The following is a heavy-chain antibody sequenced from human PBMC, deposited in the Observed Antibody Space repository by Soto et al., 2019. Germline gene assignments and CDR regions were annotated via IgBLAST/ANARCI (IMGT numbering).Heavy chain of an antibody. J-gene: IGHJ4*02. CDR1: GFTFDDYA. CDR3: AKGSAYSSGWYHDY. D-gene: IGHD6-19*01. V-gene: IGHV3-9*01. Sequence: EVQLVESGGGLVQPGRSLRLSCAASGFTFDDYAMHWVRQAPGKGLEWVSGISWNSGRIGYADSVKGRFTISRDNAKNSLYLQMNSLRAEDTALYYCAKGSAYSSGWYHDYWGLGTLVTVSS. CDR2: ISWNSGRI.